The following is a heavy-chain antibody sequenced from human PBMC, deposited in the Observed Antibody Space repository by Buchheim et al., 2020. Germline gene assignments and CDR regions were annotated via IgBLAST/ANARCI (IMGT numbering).Heavy chain of an antibody. CDR3: ARVGYYGSGNEVFDY. CDR1: GGSIRSGHYH. Sequence: QVQLQESGPGLVKPSQTLSLICTVSGGSIRSGHYHWGWVRQPPGKGLEWIGYIDYSGNIYYNPSLKSRATMSADTSKNQFSLKLNSVTAADTAVYYCARVGYYGSGNEVFDYWGQGTL. CDR2: IDYSGNI. V-gene: IGHV4-30-4*08. J-gene: IGHJ4*02. D-gene: IGHD3-10*01.